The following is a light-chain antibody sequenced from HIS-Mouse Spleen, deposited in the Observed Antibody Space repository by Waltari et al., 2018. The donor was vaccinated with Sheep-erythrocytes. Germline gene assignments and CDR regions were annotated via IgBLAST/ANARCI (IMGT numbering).Light chain of an antibody. J-gene: IGLJ1*01. Sequence: QSALTQPRSVSGSPGQSVTISCTGTSSDVGGYNYVSWYQQHPGKAPNLMIYDVSKRRSGVPGRFSGSKSGNTASLTISGLQAEDEADYYCCSYAGSYNHVFATGTKVTVL. CDR1: SSDVGGYNY. CDR3: CSYAGSYNHV. CDR2: DVS. V-gene: IGLV2-11*01.